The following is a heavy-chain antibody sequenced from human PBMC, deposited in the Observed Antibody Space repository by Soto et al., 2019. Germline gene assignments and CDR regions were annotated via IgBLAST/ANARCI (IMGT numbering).Heavy chain of an antibody. CDR3: AKRGYSSGWYPLGAFDI. CDR1: GFTFSSYA. Sequence: GGSLRLSCAASGFTFSSYAMSWVRQAPGKGLEWVSAISGSGGSTYYADSVKGRFTISRDNSKNTLYLQMNSLRAEDTAVYYCAKRGYSSGWYPLGAFDIWGQGTMVTVSS. J-gene: IGHJ3*02. V-gene: IGHV3-23*01. D-gene: IGHD6-19*01. CDR2: ISGSGGST.